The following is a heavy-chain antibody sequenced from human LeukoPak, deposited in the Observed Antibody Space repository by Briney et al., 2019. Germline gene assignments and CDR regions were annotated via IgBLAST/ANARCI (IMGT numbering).Heavy chain of an antibody. CDR1: GYTFTSYY. J-gene: IGHJ4*02. CDR2: INPSGGST. D-gene: IGHD6-6*01. V-gene: IGHV1-46*01. Sequence: AASVKVSCRASGYTFTSYYMHWVRQAPGQGLEWMGIINPSGGSTSYAQKFQGRVTMTRDTSTSTVYMELSSLRSEDTAVYYCARVGGSIAARRNFDYWGQGTTVTVSS. CDR3: ARVGGSIAARRNFDY.